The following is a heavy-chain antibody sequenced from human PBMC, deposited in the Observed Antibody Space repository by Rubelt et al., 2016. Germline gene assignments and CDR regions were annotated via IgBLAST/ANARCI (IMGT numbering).Heavy chain of an antibody. D-gene: IGHD1-14*01. J-gene: IGHJ6*03. CDR1: GGSISSSSYY. CDR3: ARRRGTPRGYYMDV. CDR2: IYYSGGT. Sequence: QLQLQESGPGLVKPSETLSLTCTVSGGSISSSSYYWGWIRQPPGKGLEWIGSIYYSGGTYYNPSLRGRVTISGDRAKNQCSLNLSYVTAADTAVYYCARRRGTPRGYYMDVWGKGTTVTVSS. V-gene: IGHV4-39*01.